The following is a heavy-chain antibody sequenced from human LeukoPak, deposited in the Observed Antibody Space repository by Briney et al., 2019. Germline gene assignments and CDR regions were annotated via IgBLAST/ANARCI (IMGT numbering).Heavy chain of an antibody. J-gene: IGHJ4*02. V-gene: IGHV4-59*01. D-gene: IGHD3-22*01. Sequence: SETLSLTCTVSGGSISSYYWSWIRQPLGKGLEWIGNIHYSGSTNYNPSLKSRVTISVDRSKNQFSLKLNSVTAADTAVYYCAGTYYYDSSGYYHYSLWGQGTLVTVSS. CDR2: IHYSGST. CDR3: AGTYYYDSSGYYHYSL. CDR1: GGSISSYY.